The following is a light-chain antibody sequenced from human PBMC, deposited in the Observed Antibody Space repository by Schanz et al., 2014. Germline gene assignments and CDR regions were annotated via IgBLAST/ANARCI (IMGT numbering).Light chain of an antibody. CDR2: KAS. CDR3: QQYDTSPYT. CDR1: HSISSW. Sequence: IQMTQSPSTLSASVGDRVTITCRASHSISSWLAWYQQKPGKAPKLLIYKASSLESGVPSRFSGSGSGTEFTLTISSLQPDDFGTFYCQQYDTSPYTFGQGTKLEIK. V-gene: IGKV1-5*03. J-gene: IGKJ2*01.